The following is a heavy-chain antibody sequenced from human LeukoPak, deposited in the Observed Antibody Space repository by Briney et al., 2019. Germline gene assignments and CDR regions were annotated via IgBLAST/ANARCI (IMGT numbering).Heavy chain of an antibody. CDR1: GGSISSYY. D-gene: IGHD2-8*01. Sequence: SETLSLTCTVSGGSISSYYWSWIRQPPGKGLEWIGYIYYGGSTNYNPSLKSRVTISVDTSKNQFSLKLSSVTAADTAVYYCASAKKWRFDYWGQGTLVTVSS. CDR2: IYYGGST. J-gene: IGHJ4*02. V-gene: IGHV4-59*12. CDR3: ASAKKWRFDY.